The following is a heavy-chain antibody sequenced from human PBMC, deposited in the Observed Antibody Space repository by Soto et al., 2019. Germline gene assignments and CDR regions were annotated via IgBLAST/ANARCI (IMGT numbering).Heavy chain of an antibody. CDR3: ARDHLVATIVFEY. CDR2: INQDGSEK. V-gene: IGHV3-7*01. CDR1: GFTFRSYW. J-gene: IGHJ4*02. Sequence: GGSLRLSCGASGFTFRSYWMSWVRQAPGRGLEWVANINQDGSEKYYVDSVKGRFTISRDNAKNSVYLQMNSLRAEDTAVYYCARDHLVATIVFEYWGQGT. D-gene: IGHD5-12*01.